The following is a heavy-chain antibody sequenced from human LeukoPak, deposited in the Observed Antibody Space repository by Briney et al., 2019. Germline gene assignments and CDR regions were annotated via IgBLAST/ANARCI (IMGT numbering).Heavy chain of an antibody. D-gene: IGHD3-3*01. CDR2: IYYSGST. V-gene: IGHV4-30-4*08. CDR1: GGSISSGSYY. Sequence: PSETLSLACTVSGGSISSGSYYWSRIRQPAGKGLEWIGYIYYSGSTYYNPSLKSRVTISVDTSKNQFSLKLSSVTAADTAVYYCARVWTPALRDDFWSGYYTPFFDYWGQGTLVTVSS. J-gene: IGHJ4*02. CDR3: ARVWTPALRDDFWSGYYTPFFDY.